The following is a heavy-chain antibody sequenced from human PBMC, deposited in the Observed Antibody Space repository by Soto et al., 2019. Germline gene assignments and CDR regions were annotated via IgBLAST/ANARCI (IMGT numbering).Heavy chain of an antibody. J-gene: IGHJ5*02. CDR2: IYYIGAY. D-gene: IGHD1-7*01. CDR3: ARTPETRDWLDP. Sequence: KSSETLSLTCSVSGASVSSYYWSWVRQPPGKGLEWIGYIYYIGAYNYNPSLKSRVTISVDTSKNQFSLKLTSVTAADTAVYYCARTPETRDWLDPWGQGTLGTVSS. V-gene: IGHV4-59*02. CDR1: GASVSSYY.